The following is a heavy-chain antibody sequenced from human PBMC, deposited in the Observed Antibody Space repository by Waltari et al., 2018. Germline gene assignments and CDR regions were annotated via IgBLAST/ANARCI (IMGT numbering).Heavy chain of an antibody. V-gene: IGHV3-7*01. CDR2: IKQDGSEI. D-gene: IGHD7-27*01. CDR3: VTWGDLGNF. CDR1: GFSFNNYW. J-gene: IGHJ4*02. Sequence: EVQLVGSGGGLVQPGGSLRLSCAGSGFSFNNYWMSWLRQAPGKGLEWVAHIKQDGSEIYYVDSVKGRFSISRDNAKKSLYLQMNSLRGDDTAVFYCVTWGDLGNFWGQGTLVTVSA.